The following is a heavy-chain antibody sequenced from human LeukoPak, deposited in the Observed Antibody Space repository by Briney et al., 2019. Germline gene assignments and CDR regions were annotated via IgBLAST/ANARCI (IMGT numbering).Heavy chain of an antibody. D-gene: IGHD3-22*01. CDR1: GGSISSGGYY. V-gene: IGHV4-31*03. CDR2: IYYSGST. CDR3: ARDRSRKYDSSGYYYVGDAFDI. Sequence: SQTLSLTCTVSGGSISSGGYYWSWIRQHPGKGLEWIGYIYYSGSTNYNPSLKSRVTISVDTSKNQFSLKLSSVTAADTAVYYCARDRSRKYDSSGYYYVGDAFDIWGQGTMVTVSS. J-gene: IGHJ3*02.